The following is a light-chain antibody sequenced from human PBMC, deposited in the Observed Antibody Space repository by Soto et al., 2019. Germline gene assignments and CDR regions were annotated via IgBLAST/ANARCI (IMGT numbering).Light chain of an antibody. CDR2: GAS. Sequence: EIVLTQSPGTLSLSPGERATLSCRASQFITSSYLAWYQQKPGQAPRLLIYGASSRATGIQDRFSGSGSGTDFTLTISRLEPEDFAVYYCQHYGYPQWTFGQGTKVEIK. CDR1: QFITSSY. CDR3: QHYGYPQWT. V-gene: IGKV3-20*01. J-gene: IGKJ1*01.